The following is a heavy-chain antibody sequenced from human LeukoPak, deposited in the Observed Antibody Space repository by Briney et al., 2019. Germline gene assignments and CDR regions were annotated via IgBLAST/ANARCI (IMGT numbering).Heavy chain of an antibody. V-gene: IGHV4-59*01. J-gene: IGHJ6*03. CDR2: IYYSGST. CDR3: ARAGYDFWSGAYYYYYYMDV. CDR1: GGSISSYY. Sequence: NPSETLSLTXTVSGGSISSYYWSWIRQSPGKGLEWIGDIYYSGSTNYNPSLKSRVTISVDTSKNQFSLKLSSVTAADTAVYHCARAGYDFWSGAYYYYYYMDVWGKGTTVTVSS. D-gene: IGHD3-3*01.